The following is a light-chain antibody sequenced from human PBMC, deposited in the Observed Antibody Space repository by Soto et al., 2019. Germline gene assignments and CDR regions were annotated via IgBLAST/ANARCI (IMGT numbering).Light chain of an antibody. CDR2: GAP. J-gene: IGKJ1*01. Sequence: EIVMTQSPATLSVSPGARATLPCRASQSVRSNLAWYQQKPGQAPWLLIYGAPTRATGIPARFSGSGSGTDFTLTISSLEPEDFAVYYCQQRSNWPTFGQGTKVDIK. CDR1: QSVRSN. CDR3: QQRSNWPT. V-gene: IGKV3-15*01.